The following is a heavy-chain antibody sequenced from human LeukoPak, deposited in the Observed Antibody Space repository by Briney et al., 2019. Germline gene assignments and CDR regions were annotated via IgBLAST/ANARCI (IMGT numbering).Heavy chain of an antibody. CDR3: ARGAQLTDY. CDR1: GFTFYTYA. J-gene: IGHJ4*02. V-gene: IGHV3-64*01. CDR2: IGPDGGTT. D-gene: IGHD6-13*01. Sequence: PGGSLRLSCAASGFTFYTYAMHWVRQAPGKGLEYVSGIGPDGGTTYYANSVKGRFTISRDNSKNMLYLQMASLTAGDMAVYYCARGAQLTDYWGQGTLVTVSS.